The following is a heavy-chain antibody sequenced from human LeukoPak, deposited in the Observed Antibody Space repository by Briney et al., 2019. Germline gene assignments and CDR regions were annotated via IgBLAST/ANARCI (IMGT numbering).Heavy chain of an antibody. V-gene: IGHV3-23*01. CDR2: ISGSGGST. D-gene: IGHD6-13*01. CDR1: GFTFSSYA. CDR3: AKDSVRAAAGYYNWFDP. J-gene: IGHJ5*02. Sequence: PGGSLRLSCAASGFTFSSYAMSWVRQAPGKGLEWVSAISGSGGSTYYADSVKGRFTISRDNSKNTLYLQMNSLRAEDTAVYYCAKDSVRAAAGYYNWFDPWGQGTLVTVSS.